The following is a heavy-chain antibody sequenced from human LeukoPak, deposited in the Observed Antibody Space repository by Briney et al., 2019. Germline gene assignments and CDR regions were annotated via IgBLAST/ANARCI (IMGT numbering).Heavy chain of an antibody. J-gene: IGHJ4*02. V-gene: IGHV3-30*02. D-gene: IGHD6-19*01. CDR3: AKNRDSSDYPRDFDY. CDR1: RFTFSSYG. CDR2: IRHDGSYQ. Sequence: GGSLRLSCAASRFTFSSYGMHWVRQTPGKGPGWVAFIRHDGSYQQYADSVKGRFTVSRDNSKDTVYLQMNSLRTEDTAVYYCAKNRDSSDYPRDFDYWGQGTLVTVSS.